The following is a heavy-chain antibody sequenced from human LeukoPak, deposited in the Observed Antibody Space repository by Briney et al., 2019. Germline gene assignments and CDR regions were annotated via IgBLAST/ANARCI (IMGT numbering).Heavy chain of an antibody. CDR1: GYTFTSYY. Sequence: ASVQVSCKASGYTFTSYYMHWVRQAPGQGLEWMGIINPSGGSTSYAQKFQGRVTMTRDTSTSTVYMELSSLRSEDTAVYYCARGGSLTHPTYYYDSSAYSPGDYWGQGTLVTVSS. V-gene: IGHV1-46*01. D-gene: IGHD3-22*01. J-gene: IGHJ4*02. CDR2: INPSGGST. CDR3: ARGGSLTHPTYYYDSSAYSPGDY.